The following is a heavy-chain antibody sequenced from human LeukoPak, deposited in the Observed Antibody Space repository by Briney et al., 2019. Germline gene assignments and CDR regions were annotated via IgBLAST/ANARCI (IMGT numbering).Heavy chain of an antibody. J-gene: IGHJ4*02. Sequence: GGSLSLSCAASGFTFNIYAMNWVRQAPGKGLEWVADISGSGVSTIDADSVKGRFTISRDNSKNTLYLQMSSLRAEDTAVYYCAKDHMSSPVTYGYSFDSWGQGTLVTVSS. CDR3: AKDHMSSPVTYGYSFDS. CDR1: GFTFNIYA. CDR2: ISGSGVST. V-gene: IGHV3-23*01. D-gene: IGHD5-18*01.